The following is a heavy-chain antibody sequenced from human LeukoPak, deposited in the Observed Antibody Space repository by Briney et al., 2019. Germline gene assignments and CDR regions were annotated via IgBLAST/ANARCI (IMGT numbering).Heavy chain of an antibody. CDR1: GYTFTSYY. J-gene: IGHJ6*02. V-gene: IGHV1-46*01. CDR3: AAGRGYSSSSRNYYYYHMDV. CDR2: INPSGGST. D-gene: IGHD6-6*01. Sequence: ASVKVSCKASGYTFTSYYMHWVRQAPGQGLEWMGIINPSGGSTSYAQKFQGRVTMTRDTSTSTVYMELSSLTSEDTAVYYCAAGRGYSSSSRNYYYYHMDVWGQGTTVTVSS.